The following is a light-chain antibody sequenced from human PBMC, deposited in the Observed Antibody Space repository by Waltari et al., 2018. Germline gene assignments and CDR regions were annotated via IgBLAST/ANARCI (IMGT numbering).Light chain of an antibody. CDR1: SRAVGDYDW. CDR2: DVS. V-gene: IGLV2-14*03. CDR3: TSYTSRHSLV. J-gene: IGLJ1*01. Sequence: QSALTQPASVSGSPGQSITISCTGTSRAVGDYDWVSWYQQHPGKAPKVVIFDVSYRPSGVSNRFSGSKSGNTASLTISGLQAEDEADYYCTSYTSRHSLVFGTGTKVTVL.